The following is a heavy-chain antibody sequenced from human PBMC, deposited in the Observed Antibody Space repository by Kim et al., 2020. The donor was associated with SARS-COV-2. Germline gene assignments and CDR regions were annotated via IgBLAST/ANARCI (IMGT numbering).Heavy chain of an antibody. Sequence: TYYNPSLKSRVTISVDTSKNQFSLKLSSVTAADTAVYYCARRSQTGTPDYWGQGTLVTVSS. V-gene: IGHV4-39*01. CDR2: T. D-gene: IGHD1-1*01. CDR3: ARRSQTGTPDY. J-gene: IGHJ4*02.